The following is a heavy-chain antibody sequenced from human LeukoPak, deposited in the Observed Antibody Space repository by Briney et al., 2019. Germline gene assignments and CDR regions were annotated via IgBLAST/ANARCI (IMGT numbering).Heavy chain of an antibody. Sequence: GGSLRLSCAASGFTFSWSWMDWVRQAPGKGLEWVANINEDGSETSYVDSVKGRFTISRDNAKNSLYLQMDSLRVEDTAIYYCTNSLDYWGQGTLVTVSS. J-gene: IGHJ4*02. CDR3: TNSLDY. CDR2: INEDGSET. CDR1: GFTFSWSW. D-gene: IGHD2-21*01. V-gene: IGHV3-7*01.